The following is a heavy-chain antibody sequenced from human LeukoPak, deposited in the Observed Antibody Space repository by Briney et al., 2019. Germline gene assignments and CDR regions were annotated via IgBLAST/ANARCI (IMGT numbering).Heavy chain of an antibody. J-gene: IGHJ4*02. CDR3: ARVADYVGGYYFDY. CDR1: GDSVSSNGAA. D-gene: IGHD4-17*01. V-gene: IGHV6-1*01. CDR2: TYYRSRWLN. Sequence: SETLSLTCGISGDSVSSNGAAWNWIRQSPSRGLEWLGRTYYRSRWLNDFAPSVKSRIIINPDTSKNQFSLQLNSVTPEDTAVYYCARVADYVGGYYFDYWGQGTLVTVSS.